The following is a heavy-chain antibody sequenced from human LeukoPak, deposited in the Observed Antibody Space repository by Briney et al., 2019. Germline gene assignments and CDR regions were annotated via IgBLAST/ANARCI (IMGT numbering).Heavy chain of an antibody. Sequence: GGSLRFSCVASGFTFSSYTMHWVRQAPGKGLEWVAVISWNGGSINYADSVKGRFTISRDDSKNPLYLQMNSLRAEDTAVYYCARSAYYDRDFDYWGQGTLVTVSS. CDR1: GFTFSSYT. V-gene: IGHV3-30-3*01. D-gene: IGHD3-3*01. CDR3: ARSAYYDRDFDY. CDR2: ISWNGGSI. J-gene: IGHJ4*02.